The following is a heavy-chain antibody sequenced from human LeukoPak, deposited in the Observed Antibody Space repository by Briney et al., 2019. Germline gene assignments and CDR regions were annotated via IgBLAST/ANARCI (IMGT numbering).Heavy chain of an antibody. V-gene: IGHV3-23*01. CDR1: GFTFSSYA. J-gene: IGHJ4*02. D-gene: IGHD3-10*01. Sequence: GGSLRLSCAASGFTFSSYAMSWVRQAPGKGLEWVSTISNSGGTTYYADSVKGRFTISRDDSENTLYLQMNSLRAEDTAVYYCARGSRVTMVRGVIMKESGFVRDYWGQGTLVTVSS. CDR2: ISNSGGTT. CDR3: ARGSRVTMVRGVIMKESGFVRDY.